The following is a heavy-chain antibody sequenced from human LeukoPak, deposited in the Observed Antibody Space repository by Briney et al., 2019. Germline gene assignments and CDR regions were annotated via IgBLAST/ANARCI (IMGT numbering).Heavy chain of an antibody. D-gene: IGHD5/OR15-5a*01. CDR2: INPSGGST. Sequence: RASVTVSFKASGYTFTSYYMYWVRQAPGQGLEWMGIINPSGGSTSYAQKFQGRVTITRDTSTSTVHMELSSLRSEDTAVYYCARRNTNWFDPWGQGTLVTVSS. V-gene: IGHV1-46*01. CDR3: ARRNTNWFDP. CDR1: GYTFTSYY. J-gene: IGHJ5*02.